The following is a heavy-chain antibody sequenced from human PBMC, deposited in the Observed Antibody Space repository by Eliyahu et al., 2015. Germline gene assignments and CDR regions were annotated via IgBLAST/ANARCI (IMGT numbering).Heavy chain of an antibody. CDR2: IDWDDDK. J-gene: IGHJ3*02. CDR3: ARIPGSGWSGDDAFDI. D-gene: IGHD6-19*01. V-gene: IGHV2-70*15. CDR1: GFSLSTSGMC. Sequence: QVTLRESGPALVKPTQTLTLTCTFSGFSLSTSGMCVSWIRQPPGKALEWLARIDWDDDKYYSTSLKTRLTISKDTSKNQVVLTMTNMDPVDTATYYCARIPGSGWSGDDAFDIWGQGTMVTVSS.